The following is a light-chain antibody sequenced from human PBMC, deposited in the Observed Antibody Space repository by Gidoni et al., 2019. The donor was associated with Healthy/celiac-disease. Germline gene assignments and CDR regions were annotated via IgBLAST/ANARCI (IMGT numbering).Light chain of an antibody. CDR3: QQSFITPFT. CDR2: AAS. J-gene: IGKJ3*01. Sequence: DIQMTQFPSFLSASVGDRVTITCRASQNISSYFNWYQQKPGKAPKLLIYAASSLQSGVQSRFIGSGSGTDFTLTINNLQPEDFATYYCQQSFITPFTFGPGTTVDIK. V-gene: IGKV1-39*01. CDR1: QNISSY.